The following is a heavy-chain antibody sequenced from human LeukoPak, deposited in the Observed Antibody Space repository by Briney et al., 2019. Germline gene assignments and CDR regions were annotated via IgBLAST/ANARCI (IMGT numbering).Heavy chain of an antibody. CDR3: ARHGVESRSSYNNYHNYYMDV. Sequence: GESLKISCKGSGYRFTSYWIGWVRQMPGKGLEWMGVIYPGDSDTRYSPSFQGQVTISVDKSISTAYLQWSSLKASDTAMYYCARHGVESRSSYNNYHNYYMDVWGKGTTVTVSS. CDR2: IYPGDSDT. D-gene: IGHD6-6*01. V-gene: IGHV5-51*01. CDR1: GYRFTSYW. J-gene: IGHJ6*03.